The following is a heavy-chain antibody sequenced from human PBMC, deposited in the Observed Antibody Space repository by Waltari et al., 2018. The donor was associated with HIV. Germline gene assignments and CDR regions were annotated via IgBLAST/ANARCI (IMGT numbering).Heavy chain of an antibody. CDR1: GFSLNSGGVG. CDR2: IYWDDDK. J-gene: IGHJ4*02. D-gene: IGHD3-10*01. Sequence: QITLKESGPSVVKPTQTLTLTCTFSGFSLNSGGVGVGWIRQPPGKALEWLALIYWDDDKRYNPSLKNRLTIKKHTSDGQVVLNMTNVDPLDTATYFCARVVTSLYFYFDYWGPGALVTSP. CDR3: ARVVTSLYFYFDY. V-gene: IGHV2-5*02.